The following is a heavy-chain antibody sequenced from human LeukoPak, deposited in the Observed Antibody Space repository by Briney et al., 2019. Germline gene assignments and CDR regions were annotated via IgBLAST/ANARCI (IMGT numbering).Heavy chain of an antibody. Sequence: YPSETLSLTCTVSGGSISSYYWSWIRQPAGKGLEWIGRIYTSGSTNYNPSLKSRVTMSVDTSKNQFSLKLSSVTAADTAVYYCARSEEDRYYYGMDVWGRGTTVTVSS. V-gene: IGHV4-4*07. CDR2: IYTSGST. D-gene: IGHD2-15*01. CDR3: ARSEEDRYYYGMDV. J-gene: IGHJ6*02. CDR1: GGSISSYY.